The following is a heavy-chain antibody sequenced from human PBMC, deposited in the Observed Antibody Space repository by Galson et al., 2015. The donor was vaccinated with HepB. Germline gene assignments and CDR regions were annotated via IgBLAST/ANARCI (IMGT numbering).Heavy chain of an antibody. CDR3: ARDHKQWLVPSLGY. J-gene: IGHJ4*02. D-gene: IGHD6-19*01. V-gene: IGHV3-21*01. CDR1: GFTFSSYS. Sequence: SLRLSCAASGFTFSSYSMNWVRQAPGKGLEWVSSISSSSSYIYYADSVKGRFTISRDNAKNSLYLQMNSLRAEDTAVYYCARDHKQWLVPSLGYWGQGTLVTVSS. CDR2: ISSSSSYI.